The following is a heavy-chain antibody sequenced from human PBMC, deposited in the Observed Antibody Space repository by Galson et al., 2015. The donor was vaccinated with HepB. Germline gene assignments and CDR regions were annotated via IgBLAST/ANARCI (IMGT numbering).Heavy chain of an antibody. J-gene: IGHJ4*02. CDR3: ARDGLVEVRGVNVRESFDY. CDR1: GYTFINYC. D-gene: IGHD3-10*01. CDR2: FSPYNGNT. Sequence: SAKFSCKAAGYTFINYCVSWVRQAPAQGLEWRGWFSPYNGNTNYAQTVQGRVTMTTDTSTSTAYMELKSLRADDTAVYYCARDGLVEVRGVNVRESFDYWGQGTMVTVSS. V-gene: IGHV1-18*01.